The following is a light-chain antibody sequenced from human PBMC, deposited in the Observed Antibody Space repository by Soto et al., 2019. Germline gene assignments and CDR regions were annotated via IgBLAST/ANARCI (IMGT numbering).Light chain of an antibody. CDR3: LQSYSRLVT. CDR2: AAS. Sequence: DIQMTQSPSSLSASVEDRVIISCRASENINSYLNWYQQKPGKAPKLLIYAASSLQSGVPSRFSGSGSETVFTLTINTLQPEDSATYYCLQSYSRLVTFGQGTKVEIK. J-gene: IGKJ1*01. CDR1: ENINSY. V-gene: IGKV1-39*01.